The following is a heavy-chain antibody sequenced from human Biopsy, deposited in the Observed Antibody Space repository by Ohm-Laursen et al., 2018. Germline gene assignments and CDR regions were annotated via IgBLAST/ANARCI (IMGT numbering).Heavy chain of an antibody. CDR1: GESMGTYH. Sequence: SETLSLTCTVSGESMGTYHWSWIRKSPGKGLEWLAYISYTGGITSNPSLNGRATMSLDTSKNQFSLRLIYVTAADTAVYYCARMPHFDYWGQGILVTVSS. V-gene: IGHV4-59*01. CDR3: ARMPHFDY. D-gene: IGHD2-2*01. J-gene: IGHJ4*02. CDR2: ISYTGGI.